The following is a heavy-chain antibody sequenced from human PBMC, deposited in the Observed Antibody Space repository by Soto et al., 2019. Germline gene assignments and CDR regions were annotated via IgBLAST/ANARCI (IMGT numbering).Heavy chain of an antibody. Sequence: SETLSLTCTVSGGSISSSSYYWGWIRQPPGKGLEWIGSIYYSGTTYYNPSLKSRVTISVDTPKNQFSLKLSSVTAADTAVYYCARHKGGYYSGVDVWGQGTTVTVSS. V-gene: IGHV4-39*01. CDR3: ARHKGGYYSGVDV. J-gene: IGHJ6*02. CDR1: GGSISSSSYY. CDR2: IYYSGTT. D-gene: IGHD3-16*01.